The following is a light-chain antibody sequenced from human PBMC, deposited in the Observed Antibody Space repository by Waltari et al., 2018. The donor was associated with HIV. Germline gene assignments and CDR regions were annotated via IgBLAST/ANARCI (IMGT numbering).Light chain of an antibody. J-gene: IGLJ3*02. CDR3: ASWDDNLRHWV. CDR1: KSNIGNNF. V-gene: IGLV1-47*01. Sequence: QPKMTQAPSASKTPGQRITMSCSGSKSNIGNNFIYWYQQIPGAAPRLVSARNGRRPAWCPDRFSGTKSGTSAFLAITDLRLDDEATYVCASWDDNLRHWVFGGGTKLTVL. CDR2: RNG.